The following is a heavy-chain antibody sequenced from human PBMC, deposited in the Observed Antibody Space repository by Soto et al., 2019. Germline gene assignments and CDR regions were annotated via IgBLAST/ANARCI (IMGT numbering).Heavy chain of an antibody. CDR2: IYYSGST. V-gene: IGHV4-31*03. CDR1: GGSINSGGYY. Sequence: QVQLQESGPGLVKPSQTLSLTCTVSGGSINSGGYYWSWIRQHPGKGLEWIGYIYYSGSTYCNPSLKRRVTMSVDTSKNQFSLNLSSVTAADTAVYYCARVSSGSYYNSDYWGQGTLVTVSS. J-gene: IGHJ4*02. CDR3: ARVSSGSYYNSDY. D-gene: IGHD3-10*01.